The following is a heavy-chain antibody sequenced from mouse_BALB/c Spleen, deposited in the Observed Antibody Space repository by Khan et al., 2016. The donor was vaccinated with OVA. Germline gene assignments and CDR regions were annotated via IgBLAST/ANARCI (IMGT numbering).Heavy chain of an antibody. CDR1: GFTFSYYR. J-gene: IGHJ2*01. Sequence: VQLVETGGGLVRPGNSLKLSCVTSGFTFSYYRMHWLRQFPGKRLEWIAVITVTSDNSGANYAESVKGRFTISRDDSKSSVYLQLNRVREEDSATYYCSRGGYYYGTPFDYWGQGTTLTVSS. D-gene: IGHD1-1*01. CDR3: SRGGYYYGTPFDY. V-gene: IGHV13-2*02. CDR2: ITVTSDNSGA.